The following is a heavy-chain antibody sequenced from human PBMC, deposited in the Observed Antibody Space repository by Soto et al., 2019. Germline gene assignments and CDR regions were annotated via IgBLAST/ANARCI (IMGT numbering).Heavy chain of an antibody. CDR2: IYHSGST. J-gene: IGHJ4*02. Sequence: SETLSLTCTVSGGSISSSSYYWGWIRQPPGKGLEWIGSIYHSGSTYYNPSLKSRVTLSVDTSRNQYSLKLSSVTAADTAVYYCANQDIVLVPAAPRSGRFAYWGQGTLVTVS. CDR3: ANQDIVLVPAAPRSGRFAY. V-gene: IGHV4-39*01. D-gene: IGHD2-2*01. CDR1: GGSISSSSYY.